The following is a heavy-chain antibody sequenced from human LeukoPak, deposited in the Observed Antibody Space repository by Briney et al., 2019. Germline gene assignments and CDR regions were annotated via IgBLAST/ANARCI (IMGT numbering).Heavy chain of an antibody. V-gene: IGHV4-38-2*01. CDR2: IYHSGST. CDR3: AGATYYYGSGSEGYFDY. Sequence: SETLSLTCAVSGYSISSGYYWGWIRQPPGKGLEWIGSIYHSGSTYYNPSLKGRVTISVDTSKNQFSLKLSSVTAADTAVYYCAGATYYYGSGSEGYFDYWGQGTLVTVSS. CDR1: GYSISSGYY. J-gene: IGHJ4*02. D-gene: IGHD3-10*01.